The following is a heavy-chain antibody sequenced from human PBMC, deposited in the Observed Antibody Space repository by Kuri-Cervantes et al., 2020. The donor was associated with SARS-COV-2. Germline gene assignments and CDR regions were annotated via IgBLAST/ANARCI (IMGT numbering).Heavy chain of an antibody. V-gene: IGHV4-61*01. D-gene: IGHD6-19*01. Sequence: GSLRLSCTVSGGSISSSSHYWSWIRQPPGKGLEWIGYIYYSGSTNYNPSLKSRVTISVDTSKNQFSLKLSSVTAADTAVYYCARTYSSGWYYYYYMDVWGKGTTVTVSS. CDR2: IYYSGST. CDR3: ARTYSSGWYYYYYMDV. CDR1: GGSISSSSHY. J-gene: IGHJ6*03.